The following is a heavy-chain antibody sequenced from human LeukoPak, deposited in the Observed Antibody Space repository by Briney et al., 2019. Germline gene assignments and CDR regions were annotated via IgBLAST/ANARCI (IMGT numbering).Heavy chain of an antibody. CDR1: GFSSSSYG. D-gene: IGHD4-17*01. CDR2: ISSRSSSI. V-gene: IGHV3-21*01. J-gene: IGHJ4*02. Sequence: PGGSLRLSCAASGFSSSSYGMTWVRQAPGKGLEWVSSISSRSSSIYYADSVKGRFTISRDDAKNSLYLQMDSLRAEDTAIYFCAREPTVTTSGYWGQGTLVTVSS. CDR3: AREPTVTTSGY.